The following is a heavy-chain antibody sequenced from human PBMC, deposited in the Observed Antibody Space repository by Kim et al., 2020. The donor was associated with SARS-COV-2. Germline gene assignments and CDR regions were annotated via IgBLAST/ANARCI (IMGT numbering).Heavy chain of an antibody. J-gene: IGHJ3*02. CDR3: ATGPTLTYYDFWSDHPDVDAFDI. CDR2: IWYDGSNK. D-gene: IGHD3-3*01. V-gene: IGHV3-33*01. Sequence: GGSLRLSCAASGFTFSSYGMHWVRQAPGKGLEWVAVIWYDGSNKYYADSVKGRFTISRDNSKNTLYLQMNSLRAEDTAVYYCATGPTLTYYDFWSDHPDVDAFDIWGQGTMVTVSS. CDR1: GFTFSSYG.